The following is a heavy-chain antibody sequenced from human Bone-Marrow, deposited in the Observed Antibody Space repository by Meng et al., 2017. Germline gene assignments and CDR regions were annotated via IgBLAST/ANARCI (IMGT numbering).Heavy chain of an antibody. D-gene: IGHD1-26*01. CDR1: ELNSSSCG. V-gene: IGHV3-30*01. CDR3: ARVVWGY. J-gene: IGHJ4*02. Sequence: QVQLVGSGGGVVQPGRSLRLSCVASELNSSSCGMHWVRQAPGKGLEWVAVISYDGSNKYYADSVKGRFTISRDNSKNTLYLQMNSLRAEDTAVYYCARVVWGYWGQGTLVTVSS. CDR2: ISYDGSNK.